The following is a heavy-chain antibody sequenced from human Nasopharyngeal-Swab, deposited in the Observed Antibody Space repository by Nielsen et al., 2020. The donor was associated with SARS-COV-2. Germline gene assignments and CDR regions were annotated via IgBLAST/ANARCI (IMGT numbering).Heavy chain of an antibody. V-gene: IGHV3-48*02. D-gene: IGHD5-12*01. CDR1: GFTFSSYS. Sequence: GESLKISCAASGFTFSSYSMNWVRQAPGKGLEWVSYISSSSSTIYYADSVKGRFTISRDNAKNSLYLQMNSLRDEDTAVYYCARDPRYGGYLYYYYGMDVWGQGTTVTVSS. CDR2: ISSSSSTI. CDR3: ARDPRYGGYLYYYYGMDV. J-gene: IGHJ6*02.